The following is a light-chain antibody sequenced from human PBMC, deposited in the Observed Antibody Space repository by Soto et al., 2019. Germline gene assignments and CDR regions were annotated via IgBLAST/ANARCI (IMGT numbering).Light chain of an antibody. V-gene: IGKV2D-29*01. Sequence: DIVMTQTPLSLSVTPGQPASISCKSSQTLLRSDGKNYMYWYLQKPGQPPQLLINEVSNQFSGVPDRFSGSGSGTDFTLKISRVEAEDVGVYYCLQTIRLPNSFGQGTKLEIK. CDR3: LQTIRLPNS. J-gene: IGKJ2*01. CDR2: EVS. CDR1: QTLLRSDGKNY.